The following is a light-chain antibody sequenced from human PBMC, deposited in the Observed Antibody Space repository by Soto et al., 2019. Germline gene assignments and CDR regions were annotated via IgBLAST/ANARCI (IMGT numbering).Light chain of an antibody. CDR3: QQYNNWPPWT. J-gene: IGKJ1*01. V-gene: IGKV3-15*01. CDR1: QSVSSN. Sequence: ETVMTQSAATLSVSPGERATLSCRASQSVSSNLAWYQQKPGQAPRLLIYGASTRATGIPARFSGSGSGTEFTLTISSLQSEDFAVYYCQQYNNWPPWTFGQGTKV. CDR2: GAS.